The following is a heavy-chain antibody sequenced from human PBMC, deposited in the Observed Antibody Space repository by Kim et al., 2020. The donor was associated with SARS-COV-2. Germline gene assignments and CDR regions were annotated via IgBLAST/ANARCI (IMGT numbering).Heavy chain of an antibody. CDR1: GFTFSSYA. V-gene: IGHV3-64*01. Sequence: GGSLRLSCAASGFTFSSYAMHWVRQAPGKGLEYVSAISSNGGSTYYANSVKGRFTISRDNSKNTLYLQMGSLRAEDMAVYYCARSPGMGSGQNIDYWGQGTLVTVSS. CDR3: ARSPGMGSGQNIDY. D-gene: IGHD3-10*01. CDR2: ISSNGGST. J-gene: IGHJ4*02.